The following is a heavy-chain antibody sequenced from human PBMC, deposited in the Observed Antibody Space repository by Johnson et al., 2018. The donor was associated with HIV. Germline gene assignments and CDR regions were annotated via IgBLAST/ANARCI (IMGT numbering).Heavy chain of an antibody. CDR3: AKDGKTERRYSSSSVLNAFDI. D-gene: IGHD6-6*01. V-gene: IGHV3-11*01. CDR1: GFTVSSNY. Sequence: QVQLVESGGGLVKPGGSLRLSCAASGFTVSSNYMSWIRQAPGKGLEWISYMSSSGSTIYHAESVKGRFTISRDNAKNSLYLQMNSLRAEDTALYYCAKDGKTERRYSSSSVLNAFDIWGQGTMVTVSS. J-gene: IGHJ3*02. CDR2: MSSSGSTI.